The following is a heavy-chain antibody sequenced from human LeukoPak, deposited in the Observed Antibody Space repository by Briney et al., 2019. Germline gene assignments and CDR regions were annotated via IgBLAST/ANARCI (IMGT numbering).Heavy chain of an antibody. CDR1: GGSISSKTYY. CDR3: ARQTNIAGVWFDP. D-gene: IGHD6-13*01. CDR2: MYYGGST. V-gene: IGHV4-39*01. Sequence: SETLSLTCTVSGGSISSKTYYWGWIRQPPGKGLEWIGSMYYGGSTYYNPPLKSRVTISVDTSKNQFSLKLSSVTAADTAVYYCARQTNIAGVWFDPWGQGTLVTVSS. J-gene: IGHJ5*02.